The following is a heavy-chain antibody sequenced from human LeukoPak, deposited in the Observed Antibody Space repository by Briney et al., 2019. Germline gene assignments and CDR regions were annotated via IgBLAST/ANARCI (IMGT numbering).Heavy chain of an antibody. CDR1: GGSFSGYY. Sequence: SETLSLTCAVYGGSFSGYYWSLVREPPGKGLEWIWEINHSGSTNYNPSPTRRVTISVDTSKKKISLKRSSVTAADTAVYYCASLLRSPPPGYDFWSGYSSRGYGMDVWGQGTTVTVSS. J-gene: IGHJ6*02. V-gene: IGHV4-34*01. D-gene: IGHD3-3*01. CDR2: INHSGST. CDR3: ASLLRSPPPGYDFWSGYSSRGYGMDV.